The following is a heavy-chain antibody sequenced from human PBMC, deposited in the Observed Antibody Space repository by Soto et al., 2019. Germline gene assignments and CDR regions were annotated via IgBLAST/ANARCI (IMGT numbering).Heavy chain of an antibody. CDR3: ARDLGTDFDH. J-gene: IGHJ4*02. D-gene: IGHD3-16*01. Sequence: QVQLVQSGAEVKKPRASVRVSCKASGYTFTSYYIHWVRQAPGQGLEWMGIINPSGGSTSYAQKFQGRVTMTRDTSTSTVYMELSSLRSEDTAVYYCARDLGTDFDHWGQGTLVSVSS. V-gene: IGHV1-46*01. CDR2: INPSGGST. CDR1: GYTFTSYY.